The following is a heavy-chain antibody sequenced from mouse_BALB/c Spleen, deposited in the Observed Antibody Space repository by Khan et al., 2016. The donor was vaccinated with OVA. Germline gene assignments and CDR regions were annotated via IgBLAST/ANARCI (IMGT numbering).Heavy chain of an antibody. J-gene: IGHJ2*01. CDR3: ASMSLYYYGSNCEGYYFDY. V-gene: IGHV3-2*02. D-gene: IGHD1-1*01. CDR2: ISYSGDT. Sequence: EVQLQESGPGLVKPSQSLSLTCTVTGYSITSDYAWNWIRQFPGNKLEWMGYISYSGDTAYNPSLKSRISITRDTSKNQFFLPLNSVTNEDTATEYCASMSLYYYGSNCEGYYFDYWGQGTTLTVAS. CDR1: GYSITSDYA.